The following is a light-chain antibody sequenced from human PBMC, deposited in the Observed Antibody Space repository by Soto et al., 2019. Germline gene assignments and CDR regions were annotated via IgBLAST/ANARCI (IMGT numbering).Light chain of an antibody. V-gene: IGLV2-14*01. J-gene: IGLJ2*01. CDR1: SSDVGGYDS. Sequence: QSALTQPASVSGSPGQSITISCTGTSSDVGGYDSVSWYQQHPGKAPKLMIYEVSNRPSGVSSRFSGSKSGNTASLTISGLQAEDEAGYYCSSYTSSSTVGVFGGGTKVTVL. CDR3: SSYTSSSTVGV. CDR2: EVS.